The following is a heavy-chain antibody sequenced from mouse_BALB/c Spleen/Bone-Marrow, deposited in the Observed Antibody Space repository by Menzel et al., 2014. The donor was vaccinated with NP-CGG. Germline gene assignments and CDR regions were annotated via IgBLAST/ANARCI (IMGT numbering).Heavy chain of an antibody. CDR2: ILPGSGST. Sequence: VMLEESGAELMKPGASVKISCKATGYTFSSYWIEWVKQRPGHGLEWIGEILPGSGSTNYNEKFKGKATFTADTSSNTAYMQLSSLTSEDSAVYYCAREDGNHVGFAYWGQGTLVTVSA. D-gene: IGHD2-1*01. CDR3: AREDGNHVGFAY. V-gene: IGHV1-9*01. J-gene: IGHJ3*01. CDR1: GYTFSSYW.